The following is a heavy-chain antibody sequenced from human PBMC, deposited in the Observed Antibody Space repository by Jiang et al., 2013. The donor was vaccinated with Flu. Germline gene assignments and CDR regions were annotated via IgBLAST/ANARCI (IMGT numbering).Heavy chain of an antibody. Sequence: SGSGLVKPSETLSLTCTVSGGSISSYYWSWIRQPPGKGLEWIGYIYYSGSTNYNPSLKSRVTISVDTSKNQFSLKLSSVTAADTAVYYCARQNKSQEQQLVRAKWYFDLWGRGTLVTVSS. CDR3: ARQNKSQEQQLVRAKWYFDL. J-gene: IGHJ2*01. D-gene: IGHD6-13*01. CDR1: GGSISSYY. CDR2: IYYSGST. V-gene: IGHV4-59*08.